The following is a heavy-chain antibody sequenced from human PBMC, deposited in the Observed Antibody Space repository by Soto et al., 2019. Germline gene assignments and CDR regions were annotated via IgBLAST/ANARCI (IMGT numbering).Heavy chain of an antibody. J-gene: IGHJ4*02. Sequence: QVQLVQSGAEVKRPGSSVKVSCESSGDTFNSYVISWVRQAPGQGLEWMGGIIPIIGVTHYAQKFQGRGTISALRSTGTADRALTNLGLDDTGLYYCARDSLSAKRADNWGQGTLVTFSS. V-gene: IGHV1-69*17. D-gene: IGHD3-16*01. CDR1: GDTFNSYV. CDR2: IIPIIGVT. CDR3: ARDSLSAKRADN.